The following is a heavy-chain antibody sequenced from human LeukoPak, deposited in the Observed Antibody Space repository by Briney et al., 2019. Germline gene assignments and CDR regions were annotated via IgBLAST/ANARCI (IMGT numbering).Heavy chain of an antibody. CDR3: ARDVAPPSGSYYGAFDI. Sequence: SETLSLTCTVSGGSISSGSYYWSWIRQPAGKGLEWIGRIYTSGSTNYNPSLKSRVTISVDTSKNQFSLKLSSVTAADTAVYYCARDVAPPSGSYYGAFDIWGQGTMVTVSS. CDR1: GGSISSGSYY. D-gene: IGHD1-26*01. V-gene: IGHV4-61*02. CDR2: IYTSGST. J-gene: IGHJ3*02.